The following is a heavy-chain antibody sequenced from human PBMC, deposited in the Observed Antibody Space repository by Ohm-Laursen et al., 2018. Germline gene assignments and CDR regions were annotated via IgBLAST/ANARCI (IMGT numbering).Heavy chain of an antibody. J-gene: IGHJ4*02. D-gene: IGHD3-3*01. Sequence: SLRLSCSASGFTFSNYWMSWMRQAPGKGLEWVASIKQDGGEKYYVDSVKGRFTISKDNAKNSLYLQMNSLRAEDTAVYYCARSRFLEWLLPTFDYWGQGTLVTVSS. CDR3: ARSRFLEWLLPTFDY. V-gene: IGHV3-7*03. CDR1: GFTFSNYW. CDR2: IKQDGGEK.